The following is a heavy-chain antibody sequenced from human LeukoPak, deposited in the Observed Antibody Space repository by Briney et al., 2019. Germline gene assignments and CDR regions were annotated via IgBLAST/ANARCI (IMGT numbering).Heavy chain of an antibody. D-gene: IGHD3-3*01. CDR1: GFTFSSYA. V-gene: IGHV3-23*01. J-gene: IGHJ2*01. Sequence: GGSLRLSCAASGFTFSSYAMSWVRQAPGKGLEWVSAISGSGGSTYYADSVKGRFTISRDNSKNTLYLQMNSLRAEDTAVYYCAKGDDYDFWSGYPPAWWCFDLWGRGTLVTVSS. CDR2: ISGSGGST. CDR3: AKGDDYDFWSGYPPAWWCFDL.